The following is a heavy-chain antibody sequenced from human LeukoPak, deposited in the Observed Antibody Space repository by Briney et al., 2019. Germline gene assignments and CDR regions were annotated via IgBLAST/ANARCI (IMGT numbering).Heavy chain of an antibody. CDR2: IIGGAGST. J-gene: IGHJ4*02. D-gene: IGHD2-2*01. Sequence: GGSLRLSCAASGFSFSSHGMSWVRQAPGKGLEWVSGIIGGAGSTYYADSVKGRFTISRDNSKNTLYLQMNSLRAEDTAVYYCAHGSMYQLDYWGQGTPVTVSS. CDR1: GFSFSSHG. CDR3: AHGSMYQLDY. V-gene: IGHV3-23*01.